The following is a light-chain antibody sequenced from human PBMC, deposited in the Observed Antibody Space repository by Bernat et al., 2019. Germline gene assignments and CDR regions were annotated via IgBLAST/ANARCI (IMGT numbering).Light chain of an antibody. V-gene: IGKV1-9*01. CDR1: QGIGTY. J-gene: IGKJ5*01. CDR3: QQLNSYPIT. Sequence: DIQLTQSPPFLSASVGDRVTITCRASQGIGTYLAWYQQKAGKAPNLLIYGASTLQTGVPSRFSGSGSGTEFTLTISSLRPEDFPTNHCQQLNSYPITFGQGTRLEIK. CDR2: GAS.